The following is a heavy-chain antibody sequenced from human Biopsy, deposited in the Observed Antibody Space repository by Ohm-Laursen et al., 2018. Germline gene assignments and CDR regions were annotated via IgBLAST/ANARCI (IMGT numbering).Heavy chain of an antibody. V-gene: IGHV4-31*03. CDR1: GASVKTSGYF. J-gene: IGHJ2*01. Sequence: SETLSLTCSVSGASVKTSGYFWAWIRQRPGKGLEWIGYISYNERTHYNPSLTSRLAISFDTSNNRISLQLRSVSVADPAVYYCVREPKTGTAEAWYFDLWGRGSPVTVPS. CDR2: ISYNERT. D-gene: IGHD3-9*01. CDR3: VREPKTGTAEAWYFDL.